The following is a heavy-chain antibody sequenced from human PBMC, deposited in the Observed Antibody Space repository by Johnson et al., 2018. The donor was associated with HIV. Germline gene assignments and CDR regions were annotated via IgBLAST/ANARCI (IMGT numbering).Heavy chain of an antibody. CDR3: ASDRVYSGSYYSGAFDV. CDR1: GFTFSSYA. CDR2: IKKDGSEK. V-gene: IGHV3-7*03. J-gene: IGHJ3*01. D-gene: IGHD1-26*01. Sequence: VQLVESGGGVVQPGRSLRLSCAASGFTFSSYAMHWVRQAPGKGLEWVANIKKDGSEKYYVASVKGRFTLSRDNAKNPLYLQLNSLRADDTAVYYCASDRVYSGSYYSGAFDVWGQGAMVTVSS.